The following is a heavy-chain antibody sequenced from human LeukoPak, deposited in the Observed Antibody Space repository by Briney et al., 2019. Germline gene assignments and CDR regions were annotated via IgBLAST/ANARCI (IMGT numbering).Heavy chain of an antibody. Sequence: ASVKVSCKASGGTFSSYAISWVRQAPGQGLEWMGGIIPIFGTANYAQKFQGRVTITADESTSTAYMELSSLRSDDTAVYYCARTPTRGGYCSSTSCYHFDYWGQGTLVTVSS. CDR1: GGTFSSYA. V-gene: IGHV1-69*13. J-gene: IGHJ4*02. CDR3: ARTPTRGGYCSSTSCYHFDY. CDR2: IIPIFGTA. D-gene: IGHD2-2*01.